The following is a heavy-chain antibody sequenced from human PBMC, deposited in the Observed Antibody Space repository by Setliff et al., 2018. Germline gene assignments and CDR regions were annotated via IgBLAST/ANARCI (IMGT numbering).Heavy chain of an antibody. CDR3: ARIGHFDFWRGFGVGAFDL. J-gene: IGHJ3*01. CDR1: GGRISGSNHY. D-gene: IGHD3-3*01. CDR2: MYSGGKT. Sequence: PSETLSLTCTVSGGRISGSNHYWGWVRQPPGKGLEWIGSMYSGGKTYSNPSFKSRVTMSLDKSKNQFSLKLASVTAADTALYYCARIGHFDFWRGFGVGAFDLWGHGSVVTVSS. V-gene: IGHV4-39*01.